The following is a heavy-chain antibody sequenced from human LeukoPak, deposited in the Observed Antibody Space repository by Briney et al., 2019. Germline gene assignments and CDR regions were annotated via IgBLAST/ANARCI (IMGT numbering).Heavy chain of an antibody. D-gene: IGHD2-15*01. V-gene: IGHV3-73*01. J-gene: IGHJ6*02. CDR2: IRSKANSYVT. CDR1: GLTFSGSV. Sequence: PGGSLRLSCAATGLTFSGSVIHWVRQASGRGLAWLGRIRSKANSYVTAYAASVNGRFIISRDDSRDTAYLQMYRLQTEDTAVYYCTRHSDKYCSGAGCYVYNFYGMDVWGRGTTVTDSS. CDR3: TRHSDKYCSGAGCYVYNFYGMDV.